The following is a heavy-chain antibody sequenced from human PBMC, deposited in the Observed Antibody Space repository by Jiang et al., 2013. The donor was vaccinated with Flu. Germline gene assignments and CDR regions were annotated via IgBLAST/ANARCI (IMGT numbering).Heavy chain of an antibody. CDR2: VHHSEGT. CDR3: AGRFETPF. CDR1: GASISDCCW. J-gene: IGHJ4*02. V-gene: IGHV4-4*02. Sequence: GSGLVKPSGTLSLTCAVSGASISDCCWWTWVRQPPGKGLEWIGEVHHSEGTYYKPSLKSRVTISMDTSKNQFSLELNSVTAADTAVYYCAGRFETPFWGQGTLVTVSS. D-gene: IGHD2-15*01.